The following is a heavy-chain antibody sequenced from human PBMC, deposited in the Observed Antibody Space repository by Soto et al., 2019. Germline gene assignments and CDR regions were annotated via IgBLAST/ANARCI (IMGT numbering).Heavy chain of an antibody. J-gene: IGHJ3*02. D-gene: IGHD3-10*01. V-gene: IGHV3-30-3*01. Sequence: LRLSCAASGFTFSNYAMHWVRQAPGKGLEWVAVISYDGNQKYYGDSVKGRFTISRDTSQNMLYLQLNSLRPDDTALYYCVGAGVYGSGSYKAFDIWGQGTMVTVSS. CDR3: VGAGVYGSGSYKAFDI. CDR2: ISYDGNQK. CDR1: GFTFSNYA.